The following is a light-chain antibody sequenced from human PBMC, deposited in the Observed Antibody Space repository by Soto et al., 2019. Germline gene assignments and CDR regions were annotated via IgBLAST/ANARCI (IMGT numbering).Light chain of an antibody. CDR2: KDS. Sequence: SYELTQPSSVSVSPGQTARITCSGDVLAKKYARWFQQKPGQAPGLVIYKDSERPSAIPGRFSGSSSGTTVILTISGAQVEDEADYYCYSVADNNLGVFGGGTKLTVL. V-gene: IGLV3-27*01. CDR3: YSVADNNLGV. CDR1: VLAKKY. J-gene: IGLJ2*01.